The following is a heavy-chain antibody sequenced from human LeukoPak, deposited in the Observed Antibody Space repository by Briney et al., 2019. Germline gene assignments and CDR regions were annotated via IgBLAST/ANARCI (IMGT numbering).Heavy chain of an antibody. CDR1: GGSISSGDYY. CDR2: IYYSGST. D-gene: IGHD4-17*01. V-gene: IGHV4-30-4*01. J-gene: IGHJ4*02. CDR3: ARGHLPYGDSLDY. Sequence: SETLSLTCTVSGGSISSGDYYWSWIRQPPGKGLEWIGYIYYSGSTYYNPSLKSRVTISVDTSKNQFSLKLSSVTAADTTVYYCARGHLPYGDSLDYWGQGTLVTVSS.